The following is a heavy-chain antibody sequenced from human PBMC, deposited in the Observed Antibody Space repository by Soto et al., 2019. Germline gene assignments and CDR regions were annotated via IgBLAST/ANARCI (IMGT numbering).Heavy chain of an antibody. V-gene: IGHV4-30-2*01. Sequence: SETLSLTCTVSGGSISNAAYSWSWIRQPPGKGLEWIGYIYPSGMPFYNPSLRSRVTISIDRSNDQFSLNLKSVTAADTAVYYCARERGGYGLFDSWGQGTLVTAPQ. CDR3: ARERGGYGLFDS. D-gene: IGHD5-18*01. J-gene: IGHJ4*02. CDR2: IYPSGMP. CDR1: GGSISNAAYS.